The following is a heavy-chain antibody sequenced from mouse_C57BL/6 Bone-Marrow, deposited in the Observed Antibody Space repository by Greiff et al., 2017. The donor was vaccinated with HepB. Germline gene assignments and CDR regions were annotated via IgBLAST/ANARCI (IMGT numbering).Heavy chain of an antibody. V-gene: IGHV1-62-2*01. CDR3: ARHEEAPIYDGYYGGFAY. D-gene: IGHD2-3*01. CDR1: GYTFTEYT. CDR2: FYPGSGSI. J-gene: IGHJ3*01. Sequence: QVQLQQSGAELVKPGASVKLSCKASGYTFTEYTIHWVKQRSGQGLEWIGWFYPGSGSIKYNEKFKDKATLTADKSSSTVYMELSRLTSEDSAVYFCARHEEAPIYDGYYGGFAYWGQGTLVTVSA.